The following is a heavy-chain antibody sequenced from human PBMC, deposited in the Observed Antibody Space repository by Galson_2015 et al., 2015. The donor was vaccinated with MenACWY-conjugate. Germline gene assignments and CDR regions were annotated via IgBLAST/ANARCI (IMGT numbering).Heavy chain of an antibody. J-gene: IGHJ6*02. CDR1: GFTFSSYS. V-gene: IGHV3-21*01. Sequence: SLRLSCAASGFTFSSYSMNWVRQAPGKGLEWVSSISSSSSYIYYADSVKGRFTISRDNAKNSLYLQMNSLRAEDTAVYYCARSIYCSSTSCYVPYGMDVWGQGTTVTVSS. CDR2: ISSSSSYI. D-gene: IGHD2-2*01. CDR3: ARSIYCSSTSCYVPYGMDV.